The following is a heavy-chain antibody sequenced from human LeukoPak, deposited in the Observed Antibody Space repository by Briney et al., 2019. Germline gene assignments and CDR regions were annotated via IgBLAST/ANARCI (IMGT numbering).Heavy chain of an antibody. CDR2: IIPIFGTA. Sequence: SVKVSCKASGGTFSSYTISWVRQAPGQGLEWMGGIIPIFGTANYAQKFQGRVTITADESTSTAYMELSSLRSEDTAVYYCAGSTVVTRGWFDPWGQGTLVTVSS. V-gene: IGHV1-69*13. D-gene: IGHD4-23*01. J-gene: IGHJ5*02. CDR1: GGTFSSYT. CDR3: AGSTVVTRGWFDP.